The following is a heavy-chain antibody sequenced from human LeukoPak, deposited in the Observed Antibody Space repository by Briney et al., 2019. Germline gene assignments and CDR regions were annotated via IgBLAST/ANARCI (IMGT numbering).Heavy chain of an antibody. D-gene: IGHD2-2*01. CDR3: ARDSIAGSDYGMDV. Sequence: PGGSLRLSCAASGFTFSSYEMNWARQTPGKGLEWVSYISSSGSPIYYADSVKGRFTISRDNAKNSLFLQMNSLRAEDTAVYYCARDSIAGSDYGMDVWGQGTTVTVSS. CDR1: GFTFSSYE. V-gene: IGHV3-48*03. J-gene: IGHJ6*02. CDR2: ISSSGSPI.